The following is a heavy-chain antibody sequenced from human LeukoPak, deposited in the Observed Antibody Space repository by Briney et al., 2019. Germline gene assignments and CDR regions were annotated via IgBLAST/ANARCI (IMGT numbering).Heavy chain of an antibody. J-gene: IGHJ6*02. D-gene: IGHD3-3*01. Sequence: GRSLRLSCAASGSTFSSYGMHWVRQAPGKGLEWVAVIWYDGSNKYYADSVKGRFTISRDNSKNTLYLQMNSLRAEDTAVYYCARDHYDFWSGYPYDYYYGMDVWGQGTTVTVSS. CDR3: ARDHYDFWSGYPYDYYYGMDV. V-gene: IGHV3-33*01. CDR2: IWYDGSNK. CDR1: GSTFSSYG.